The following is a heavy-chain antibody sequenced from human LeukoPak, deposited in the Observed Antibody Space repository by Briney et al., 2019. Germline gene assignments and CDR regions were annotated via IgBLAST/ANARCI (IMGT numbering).Heavy chain of an antibody. CDR3: ARECGGDCYYYFDY. CDR1: GFTFSSYA. J-gene: IGHJ4*02. D-gene: IGHD2-21*02. CDR2: ISYDGSNK. V-gene: IGHV3-30-3*01. Sequence: GGSLRLSCAASGFTFSSYAMHWVRQAPGKGLEWVAVISYDGSNKYYADPVKGRFTISRDNSKNTLYLQMNSLRAEDTAVYYCARECGGDCYYYFDYWGQGTLVTVSS.